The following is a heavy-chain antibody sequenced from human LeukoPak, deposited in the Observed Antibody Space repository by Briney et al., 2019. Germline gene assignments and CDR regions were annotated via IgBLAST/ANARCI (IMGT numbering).Heavy chain of an antibody. CDR2: IYYSGST. CDR1: GGSISSYY. V-gene: IGHV4-59*01. Sequence: SETLSLTCTVSGGSISSYYWSWIRQPPGKGLEWIGYIYYSGSTNYNPSLKSRVTISVDTSRNQFSLELSSVTAADTAVYYCARVGTYGSGSYLSWLDYWGQGTLVTVSS. J-gene: IGHJ4*02. D-gene: IGHD3-10*01. CDR3: ARVGTYGSGSYLSWLDY.